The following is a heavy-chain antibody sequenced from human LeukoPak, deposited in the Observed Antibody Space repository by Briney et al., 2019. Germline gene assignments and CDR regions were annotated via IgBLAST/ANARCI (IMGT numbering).Heavy chain of an antibody. D-gene: IGHD6-13*01. CDR2: MSSSGATM. CDR1: GFTFSDYY. Sequence: GGSLRLSCAASGFTFSDYYMGWIRQAPGKGLDWVSYMSSSGATMYYADSVKGRFTISRDNAKNSLYLQMNSLRAEDTAVYYCAKDSSSWPRGAFDIWGQGTMVTVSS. V-gene: IGHV3-11*01. CDR3: AKDSSSWPRGAFDI. J-gene: IGHJ3*02.